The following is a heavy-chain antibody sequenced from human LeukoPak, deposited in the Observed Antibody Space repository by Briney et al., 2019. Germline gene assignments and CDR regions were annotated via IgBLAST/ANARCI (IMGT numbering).Heavy chain of an antibody. CDR2: MNPNSGNT. CDR3: ARKFLGSRGYYFDY. V-gene: IGHV1-8*01. D-gene: IGHD3-10*01. CDR1: VYTYTSYD. J-gene: IGHJ4*02. Sequence: ASVKVSRKASVYTYTSYDINWVRQATGQGLEWMGWMNPNSGNTGYAQKFQGRVTMTRNTSRSIAYMELSSLRSEDMAVYYCARKFLGSRGYYFDYWGQGTLVTVSS.